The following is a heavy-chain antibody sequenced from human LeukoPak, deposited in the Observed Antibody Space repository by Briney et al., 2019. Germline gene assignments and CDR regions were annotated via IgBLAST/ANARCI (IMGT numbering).Heavy chain of an antibody. J-gene: IGHJ4*02. D-gene: IGHD2-21*02. Sequence: PGGSLRLSCAASGFTFSSYAMSWVRQAPGKGLEWVAFIRKDGNNENYADSVKGRFTISRDNSKNTLYLQMNSLQTEDTAVYYCAKDRGDYPPYFDYWGQGTLVTVSS. V-gene: IGHV3-30*02. CDR3: AKDRGDYPPYFDY. CDR2: IRKDGNNE. CDR1: GFTFSSYA.